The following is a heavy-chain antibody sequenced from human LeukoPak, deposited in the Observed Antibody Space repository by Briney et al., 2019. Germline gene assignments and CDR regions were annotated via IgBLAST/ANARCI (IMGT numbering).Heavy chain of an antibody. D-gene: IGHD5-18*01. CDR1: GFTFSSYS. V-gene: IGHV3-21*01. CDR2: ISSSSSYI. CDR3: ARDTAMVKDAFDI. Sequence: GGSLRLSCAASGFTFSSYSMNWVRQAPGKGLEWVSSISSSSSYIYYAHSVKGRFTIYRDNAKHSLYLQMNSQRAEDTAVYYCARDTAMVKDAFDIWGQGTMVTVSS. J-gene: IGHJ3*02.